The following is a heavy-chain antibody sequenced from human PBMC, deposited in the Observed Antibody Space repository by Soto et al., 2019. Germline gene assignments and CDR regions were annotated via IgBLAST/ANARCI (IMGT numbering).Heavy chain of an antibody. J-gene: IGHJ3*02. CDR3: ARAEGRFDAFDI. Sequence: PGGSLRLSCAASGFTFSSYGIHWVRQAPGKGLEWVANIKQDGSEKYYVDSVKGRFAISRDNAKNSLYLQMNSLRAEDTAVYYCARAEGRFDAFDIWGQGTMVTVSS. CDR1: GFTFSSYG. CDR2: IKQDGSEK. V-gene: IGHV3-7*03.